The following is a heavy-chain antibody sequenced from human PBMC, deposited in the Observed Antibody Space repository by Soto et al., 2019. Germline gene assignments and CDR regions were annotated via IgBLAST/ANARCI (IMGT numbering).Heavy chain of an antibody. CDR1: GFSFGDYI. D-gene: IGHD4-17*01. CDR2: ISHSGSYI. V-gene: IGHV3-21*01. CDR3: ASPRDYCVTTSNCFIAFDI. J-gene: IGHJ3*02. Sequence: AQLVESGGSLVKPGGSLRLSCAASGFSFGDYIMNWVRQAPGSGLEWVASISHSGSYIFYADSVKGRFTISRDNSRDSLYLQMNRLRVDDTAIYYCASPRDYCVTTSNCFIAFDIWGQGKRVTVSS.